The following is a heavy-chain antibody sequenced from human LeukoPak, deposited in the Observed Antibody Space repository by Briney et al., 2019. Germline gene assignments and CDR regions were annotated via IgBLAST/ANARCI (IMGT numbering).Heavy chain of an antibody. D-gene: IGHD2/OR15-2a*01. CDR3: ARDSHAYFDAFDI. Sequence: SETLSLTCTVSGGSISGNYYWSWIRQPAGKGLEWIGRIYARGSTNYNPSLKSRVTISVDTSKSQFSLNLSSVSAADTAVYFCARDSHAYFDAFDIWGQGTMVTVSS. CDR1: GGSISGNYY. J-gene: IGHJ3*02. V-gene: IGHV4-61*02. CDR2: IYARGST.